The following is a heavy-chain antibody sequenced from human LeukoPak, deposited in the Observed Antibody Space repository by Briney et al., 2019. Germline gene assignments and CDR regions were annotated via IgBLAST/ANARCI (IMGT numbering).Heavy chain of an antibody. CDR3: AKGPLLWN. V-gene: IGHV3-7*03. Sequence: PGGSLRLSCAASGFTFSSYWMSWVRQAPGKGLEWVANIKQDGSEKYYVDSVKGRFTISRDNSRNTLYLQMNSLRAEDTAVYYCAKGPLLWNWGQGTLVTVSS. CDR2: IKQDGSEK. CDR1: GFTFSSYW. J-gene: IGHJ4*02. D-gene: IGHD2/OR15-2a*01.